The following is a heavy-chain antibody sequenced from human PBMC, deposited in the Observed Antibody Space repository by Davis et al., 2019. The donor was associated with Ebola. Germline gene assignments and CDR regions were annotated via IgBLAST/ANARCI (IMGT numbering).Heavy chain of an antibody. V-gene: IGHV4-59*01. CDR2: IYYSGST. J-gene: IGHJ4*02. Sequence: MPSETLSLTCTVSGGSISSYYWSWIRQPPGKGLEWIGYIYYSGSTNYNPSLKSRVTISVDTSKNQFSLKLSSVTAADTAVYYCARVPYDFWSGYLDYWGQGTLVTVSS. D-gene: IGHD3-3*01. CDR1: GGSISSYY. CDR3: ARVPYDFWSGYLDY.